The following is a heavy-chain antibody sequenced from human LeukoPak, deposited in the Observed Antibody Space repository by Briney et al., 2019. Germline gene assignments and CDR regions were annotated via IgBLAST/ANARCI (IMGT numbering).Heavy chain of an antibody. CDR2: INSDGSST. Sequence: GGSLRLSCAASGFTFSSYWMHWVRQAPGKGLVWVSRINSDGSSTSYADSVKGRFTISRDNAKNTLYLQMNSLRAEDTAVYYCARVPRLHSDYDPWGQGTLVTVPS. D-gene: IGHD5-12*01. V-gene: IGHV3-74*01. CDR3: ARVPRLHSDYDP. J-gene: IGHJ5*02. CDR1: GFTFSSYW.